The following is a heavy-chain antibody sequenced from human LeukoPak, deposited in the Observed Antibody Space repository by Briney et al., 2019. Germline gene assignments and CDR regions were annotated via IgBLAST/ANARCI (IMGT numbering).Heavy chain of an antibody. Sequence: SETLSLTCTVSGGSISSGGYYWSWIRQHPGKGLEWIGYIYYSGSTYYNPSLKSRVTISVDTSKNQFSLKLSSVTAADTAVDYCARGPYYYDSKTFDYWGQGTLVTVSS. D-gene: IGHD3-22*01. CDR1: GGSISSGGYY. V-gene: IGHV4-31*03. CDR3: ARGPYYYDSKTFDY. J-gene: IGHJ4*02. CDR2: IYYSGST.